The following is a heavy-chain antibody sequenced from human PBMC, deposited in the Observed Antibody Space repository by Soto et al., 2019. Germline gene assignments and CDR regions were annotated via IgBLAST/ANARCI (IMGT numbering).Heavy chain of an antibody. V-gene: IGHV4-39*01. CDR3: ARQARVYSGYDLDY. J-gene: IGHJ4*02. CDR1: GFSISSCSYY. Sequence: SETLSLTCTVSGFSISSCSYYWGWIRQPPGQGLEWIGSIYYSGSNYYNPSLNSRVTISVDTSKNQFSLKLSSVTAADTAVYYCARQARVYSGYDLDYWGQGTLVTVSS. CDR2: IYYSGSN. D-gene: IGHD5-12*01.